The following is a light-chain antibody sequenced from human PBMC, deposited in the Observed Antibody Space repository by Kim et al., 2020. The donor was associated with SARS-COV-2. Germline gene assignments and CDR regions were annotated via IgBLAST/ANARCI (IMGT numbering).Light chain of an antibody. J-gene: IGKJ2*01. CDR2: LGS. Sequence: DIVMTQSPLSLAVTPGEPASISCRSSQSLLHNNEYNHLDWYVQKPGQSPQILIYLGSYRASGVPDRFSGSGSGTDFTLKISRVEAEDVGVYYCMQALQRGTFGQGTKLEI. CDR1: QSLLHNNEYNH. CDR3: MQALQRGT. V-gene: IGKV2-28*01.